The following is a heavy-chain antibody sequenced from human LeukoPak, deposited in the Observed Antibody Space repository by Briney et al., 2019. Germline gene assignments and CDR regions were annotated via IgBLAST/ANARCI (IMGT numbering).Heavy chain of an antibody. V-gene: IGHV1-18*01. Sequence: GASVKVSCKASGYTFTSCGISWVRQAPGQGLEWMGWISAYNGNTNYAQKLQGRVTMTTDTSTSTAYMELRSLRSDDTAVYYCARDLDAAAGNWFDPWGQGTLDTVSS. CDR1: GYTFTSCG. CDR2: ISAYNGNT. D-gene: IGHD6-13*01. J-gene: IGHJ5*02. CDR3: ARDLDAAAGNWFDP.